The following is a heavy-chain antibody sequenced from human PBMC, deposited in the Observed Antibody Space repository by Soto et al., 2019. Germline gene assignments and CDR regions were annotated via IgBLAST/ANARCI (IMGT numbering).Heavy chain of an antibody. Sequence: QVPLVQSGAEVKKPGSSVKDSCKASGGTFSSYAISWVRQAPGQGLEWMGGIIPIFGTANYAQKFQGRVTITADESTSTAYIELSNLRSEYTAVYYCARGGIVLVVAAKSNWFDPWGQGTLVTVSS. V-gene: IGHV1-69*01. CDR1: GGTFSSYA. D-gene: IGHD2-15*01. J-gene: IGHJ5*02. CDR2: IIPIFGTA. CDR3: ARGGIVLVVAAKSNWFDP.